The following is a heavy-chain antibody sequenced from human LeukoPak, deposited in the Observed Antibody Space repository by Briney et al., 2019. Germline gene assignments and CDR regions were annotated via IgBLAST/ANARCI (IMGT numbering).Heavy chain of an antibody. CDR3: AREELGGLYCMDV. J-gene: IGHJ6*03. CDR1: GFTFSSYE. Sequence: PGGSLRLSCAASGFTFSSYEMNWVRQAPGKGLEWVSYISSSGSTIYYADSVKGRFTISRDNAKNSLYLQMNSLRAEDTAVYYCAREELGGLYCMDVWGKGTTVTVSS. V-gene: IGHV3-48*03. D-gene: IGHD7-27*01. CDR2: ISSSGSTI.